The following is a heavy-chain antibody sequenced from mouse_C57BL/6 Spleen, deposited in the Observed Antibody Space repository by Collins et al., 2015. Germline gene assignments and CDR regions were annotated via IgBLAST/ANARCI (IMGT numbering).Heavy chain of an antibody. Sequence: GESGGGLVKPGGSLKLSCAASGFTFSSYTMSWVRQTPEKRLEWVATISSGGSYTYYPDSVKGRFTISRDNAKNTLYLQMSSLKSEDTAMYYCTRDRDYYGSSYYFDYWGQGTTLTVSS. CDR1: GFTFSSYT. D-gene: IGHD1-1*01. J-gene: IGHJ2*01. CDR3: TRDRDYYGSSYYFDY. CDR2: ISSGGSYT. V-gene: IGHV5-6-4*01.